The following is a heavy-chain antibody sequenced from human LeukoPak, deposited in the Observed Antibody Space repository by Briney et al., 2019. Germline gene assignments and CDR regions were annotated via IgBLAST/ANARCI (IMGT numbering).Heavy chain of an antibody. V-gene: IGHV4-30-2*01. CDR2: ICHSGTT. J-gene: IGHJ4*02. CDR1: GVSITTGGYC. D-gene: IGHD6-13*01. CDR3: ARDELAGYSTSWGVDYSNY. Sequence: SETLSLTCTVSGVSITTGGYCWSWIRQPPGKGLEWIGYICHSGTTYYNPTLKSRVTISVDRSKNQFSLRLRSVTAADTAVYFCARDELAGYSTSWGVDYSNYWGQGTLVTVSS.